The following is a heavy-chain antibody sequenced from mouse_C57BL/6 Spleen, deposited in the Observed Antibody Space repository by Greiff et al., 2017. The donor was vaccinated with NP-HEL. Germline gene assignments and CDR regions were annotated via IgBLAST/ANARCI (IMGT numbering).Heavy chain of an antibody. D-gene: IGHD1-1*01. CDR3: VREGFITTVPYFDY. Sequence: VQLQQSGPELVKPGASVKLSCKASGYTFTSYDINWVKQRPGQGLEWIGWIYPRDGSTKYNEKFKGKATLTVDTSSSTAYMELHSLTSEDSAVYFCVREGFITTVPYFDYWGQGTTLTVAS. CDR2: IYPRDGST. J-gene: IGHJ2*01. V-gene: IGHV1-85*01. CDR1: GYTFTSYD.